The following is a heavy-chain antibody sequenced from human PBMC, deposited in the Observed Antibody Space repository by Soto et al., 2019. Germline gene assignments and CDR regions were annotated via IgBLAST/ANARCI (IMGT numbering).Heavy chain of an antibody. CDR2: IIPILGTA. V-gene: IGHV1-69*01. Sequence: QVQMLQSGAEVKKPGSSVKVSCKASGGTFSSYAISWVRQAPGQGLEWMGGIIPILGTANYAQKFQGRVTMTADESTSTAYMELSSLRSEDTAVSYCAESSGYKYNYYYYGMDVWGQGTTVTVSS. CDR3: AESSGYKYNYYYYGMDV. J-gene: IGHJ6*02. D-gene: IGHD3-22*01. CDR1: GGTFSSYA.